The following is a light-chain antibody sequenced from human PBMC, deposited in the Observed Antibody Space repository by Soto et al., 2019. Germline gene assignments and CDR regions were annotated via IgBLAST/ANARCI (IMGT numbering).Light chain of an antibody. CDR3: QHSYGTPYT. CDR2: AAY. J-gene: IGKJ4*01. V-gene: IGKV1-39*01. CDR1: QSISNY. Sequence: DMEMTQSPSSLSSSVGDRVTITCRASQSISNYWNWYQHKPGKDPQLLIYAAYSLQSGVPTRFGGSGSGTDFSRTINSLQPEEFATYYCQHSYGTPYTFGGGTKIEIK.